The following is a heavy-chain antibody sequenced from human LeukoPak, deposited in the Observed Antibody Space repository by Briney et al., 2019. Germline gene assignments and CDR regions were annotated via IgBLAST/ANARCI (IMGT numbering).Heavy chain of an antibody. D-gene: IGHD2-15*01. CDR1: GFIFNKAW. CDR3: TPVMVEDRGF. J-gene: IGHJ4*02. CDR2: IKSKNDGGTA. Sequence: SLRLSCAASGFIFNKAWMKWVRPAPGEGPGGGGRIKSKNDGGTADYGSPVKGRFTISRDDSKNTLYLQMNSLISDDTAIYYCTPVMVEDRGFWGQGTLVTVSS. V-gene: IGHV3-15*01.